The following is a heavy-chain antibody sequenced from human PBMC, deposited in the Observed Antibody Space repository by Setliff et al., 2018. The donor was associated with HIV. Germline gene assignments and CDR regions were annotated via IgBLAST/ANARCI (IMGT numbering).Heavy chain of an antibody. CDR2: INLNSGGT. Sequence: ASVKVSCKTSGYTFTGYHMHWVRQAPGQGLEWMGWINLNSGGTIYAQKFQDRVTMTRDTSSSTAYMELSRLRSDDTAVYYCATGRDSSGYYFLADYWGRGTLVTVSS. CDR3: ATGRDSSGYYFLADY. V-gene: IGHV1-2*02. CDR1: GYTFTGYH. J-gene: IGHJ4*02. D-gene: IGHD3-22*01.